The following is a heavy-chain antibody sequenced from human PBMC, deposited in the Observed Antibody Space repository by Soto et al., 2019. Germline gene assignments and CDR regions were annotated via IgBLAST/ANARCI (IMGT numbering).Heavy chain of an antibody. CDR1: SGPTRSHN. V-gene: IGHV4-59*08. Sequence: QVQVQQSGPRLVKPSETLSLTCTVSSGPTRSHNWGWIRQSPGRGLEWIGYVYYTGGTSYNPSLNSRVTRSADTSTNHIALTLSSVTAADTAIYYCVRQGIDYLHGLVDVWGQGTAVSVSS. J-gene: IGHJ6*02. D-gene: IGHD1-26*01. CDR2: VYYTGGT. CDR3: VRQGIDYLHGLVDV.